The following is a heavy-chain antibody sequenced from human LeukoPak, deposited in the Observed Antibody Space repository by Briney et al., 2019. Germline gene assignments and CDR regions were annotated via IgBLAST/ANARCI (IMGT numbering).Heavy chain of an antibody. V-gene: IGHV4-34*01. Sequence: SETLSLTCAVYGGSFSGYYWSWIRQPPGKGLEWIGEINHSGSTNYSPSLKSRVTISVDTSKNQFSLQLNSVTPEDTAVYYCARVAGGYSYGYPVVDVWGKGTTVTVSS. CDR2: INHSGST. D-gene: IGHD5-18*01. CDR3: ARVAGGYSYGYPVVDV. CDR1: GGSFSGYY. J-gene: IGHJ6*04.